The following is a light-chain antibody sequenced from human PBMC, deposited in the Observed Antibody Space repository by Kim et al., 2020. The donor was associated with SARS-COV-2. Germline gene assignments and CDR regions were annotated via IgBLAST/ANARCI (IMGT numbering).Light chain of an antibody. Sequence: SYELTQPPSVSVSPGQTASITCSGDKLGDKYACWYQQKPGQSPVLVIYQDSKRSSGIPERFSGSNSGNTATLTISGTQAMDEADYYCQAWDSSGVLGGG. CDR3: QAWDSSGV. J-gene: IGLJ3*02. V-gene: IGLV3-1*01. CDR2: QDS. CDR1: KLGDKY.